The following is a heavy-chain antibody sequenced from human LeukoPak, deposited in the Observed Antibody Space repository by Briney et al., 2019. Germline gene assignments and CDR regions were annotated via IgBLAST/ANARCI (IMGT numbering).Heavy chain of an antibody. J-gene: IGHJ4*02. CDR3: ARYYYDSSGYYWYYFDY. CDR2: ICTREST. V-gene: IGHV4-61*02. Sequence: SETLSLTGTGYGCSSSSVSYYWHWIGQAAGKGLEWIGRICTRESTHYNPGSMSRVTISVDTSKSHFSLKLRSVTAADTAVYYCARYYYDSSGYYWYYFDYWGQGTLVTVSS. CDR1: GCSSSSVSYY. D-gene: IGHD3-22*01.